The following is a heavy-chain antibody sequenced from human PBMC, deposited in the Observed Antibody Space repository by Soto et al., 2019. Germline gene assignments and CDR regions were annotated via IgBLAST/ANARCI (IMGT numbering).Heavy chain of an antibody. D-gene: IGHD2-2*01. Sequence: GASVKVSCKASGYTFTSYAMHWVRQAPGQRLEWMGWINAGNGNTKYSQKFQGRVTITRDTSASTAYMELSSLRSEDTAVYYCARVAGYCSSTSCYPSWFDPWGQGTLVNVSS. CDR3: ARVAGYCSSTSCYPSWFDP. CDR1: GYTFTSYA. J-gene: IGHJ5*02. V-gene: IGHV1-3*01. CDR2: INAGNGNT.